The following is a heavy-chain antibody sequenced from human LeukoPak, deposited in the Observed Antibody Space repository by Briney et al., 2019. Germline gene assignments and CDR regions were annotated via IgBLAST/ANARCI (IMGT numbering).Heavy chain of an antibody. CDR1: GGSFSGYY. D-gene: IGHD3-22*01. V-gene: IGHV4-34*01. Sequence: PSETLSLTCAVYGGSFSGYYWSWIRQPPGKGLEWIGEINHSGSTNYNPSLKSRVTISVDTSKNQFSLKLSSVTAADTAVYYCVRRAMSSGYDGWYFDLWGRGTLVTVSS. CDR2: INHSGST. CDR3: VRRAMSSGYDGWYFDL. J-gene: IGHJ2*01.